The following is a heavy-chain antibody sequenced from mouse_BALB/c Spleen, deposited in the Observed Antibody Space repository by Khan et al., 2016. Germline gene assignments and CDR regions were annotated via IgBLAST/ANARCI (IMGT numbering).Heavy chain of an antibody. V-gene: IGHV5-4*02. D-gene: IGHD1-1*02. CDR3: ARGGNDWFAY. CDR1: GFTFSDYY. Sequence: EVELVESGGGLVKPGGSLKLSCAASGFTFSDYYMYWVRQTPEKRLEWVATISDGGSYTYYPDSVKGRFTISRDNAKNNLYLQMSSLKSEDTAMYYCARGGNDWFAYWGQGTLVTVSA. J-gene: IGHJ3*01. CDR2: ISDGGSYT.